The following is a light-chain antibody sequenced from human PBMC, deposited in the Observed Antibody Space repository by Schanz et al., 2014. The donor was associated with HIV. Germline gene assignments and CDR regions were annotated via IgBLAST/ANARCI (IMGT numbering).Light chain of an antibody. CDR2: SDD. CDR3: AAWDDSLKAMV. CDR1: SSNIGSSA. V-gene: IGLV1-44*01. J-gene: IGLJ2*01. Sequence: QSVLTQPPSASGTPGQRVTISCSGSSSNIGSSAVNWYQQLPGTAPKLLIYSDDQRPSGVPDRFSGSKSGTSASLAIRGLQSEDEGDYYCAAWDDSLKAMVFGGGTKLTVL.